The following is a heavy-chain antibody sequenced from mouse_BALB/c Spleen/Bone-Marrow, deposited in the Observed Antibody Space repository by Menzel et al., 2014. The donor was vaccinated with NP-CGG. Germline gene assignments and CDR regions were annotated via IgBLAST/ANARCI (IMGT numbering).Heavy chain of an antibody. Sequence: EVKLQESGGGLVQPGGSLKLSCAASGFTFSSYTASWVRQTPEKRLEWVAYISNGGGSTYYPDTVKGRFTISRDNAKNTLSLQMSSPKSENTAMYCCARQLGLRWAMDYWGQGTSVTVSS. D-gene: IGHD3-1*01. CDR3: ARQLGLRWAMDY. J-gene: IGHJ4*01. CDR2: ISNGGGST. CDR1: GFTFSSYT. V-gene: IGHV5-12-2*01.